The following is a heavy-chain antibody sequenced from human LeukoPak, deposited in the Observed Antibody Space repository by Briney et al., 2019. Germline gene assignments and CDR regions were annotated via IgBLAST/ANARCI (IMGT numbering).Heavy chain of an antibody. CDR1: GYTFTSYG. J-gene: IGHJ4*02. CDR3: ATYCTNGVCPDY. CDR2: ISAYNGNT. Sequence: GASVKVSCTASGYTFTSYGITWVRQAPGQGLEWMGWISAYNGNTNYAQKLQGRVTMTTDTSTSTAYMELRSLRSDDTAVYYCATYCTNGVCPDYWGQGTLVTVSS. V-gene: IGHV1-18*01. D-gene: IGHD2-8*01.